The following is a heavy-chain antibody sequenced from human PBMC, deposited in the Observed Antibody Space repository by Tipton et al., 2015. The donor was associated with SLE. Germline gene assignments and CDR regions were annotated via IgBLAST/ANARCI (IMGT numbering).Heavy chain of an antibody. CDR2: MYYSGST. CDR3: ARHYDYYYYGMDV. V-gene: IGHV4-39*01. D-gene: IGHD4-17*01. Sequence: TLSLTCTVSGGSISSSSYYWGWIRQPPGKGLEWIGSMYYSGSTNYKPSLRSRVTISVDTSKNQFSLKLSSVTAADTAVYYCARHYDYYYYGMDVWGQGTTVTVSS. J-gene: IGHJ6*02. CDR1: GGSISSSSYY.